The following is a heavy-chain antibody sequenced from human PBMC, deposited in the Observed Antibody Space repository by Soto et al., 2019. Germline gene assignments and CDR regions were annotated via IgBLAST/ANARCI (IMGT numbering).Heavy chain of an antibody. CDR3: ARYRFSDTWSKFDY. CDR2: ISYTGTT. Sequence: PSETLSLTCAVSGASISSDAYYWSWIRQHPGKGLEWIGYISYTGTTYYNPSLKSRVTISVDTSKNQFSLKLTSVTAADTALYYCARYRFSDTWSKFDYWGQGXLVTVYS. J-gene: IGHJ4*02. V-gene: IGHV4-31*11. CDR1: GASISSDAYY. D-gene: IGHD3-16*02.